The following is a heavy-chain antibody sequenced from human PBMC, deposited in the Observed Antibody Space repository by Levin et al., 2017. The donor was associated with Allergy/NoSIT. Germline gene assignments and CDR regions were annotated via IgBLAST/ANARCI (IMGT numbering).Heavy chain of an antibody. Sequence: TSETLSLTCAASGFTFSNYAMNWVRQAPGKGLEWVSGTSDSGGSTYYADSVKGRFTISRDNSKNTLYLQVNSLRAEDTALYYCANDLSAVPAANYYYAMDVWGQGTTVTVSS. CDR3: ANDLSAVPAANYYYAMDV. D-gene: IGHD2-2*01. CDR1: GFTFSNYA. CDR2: TSDSGGST. V-gene: IGHV3-23*01. J-gene: IGHJ6*02.